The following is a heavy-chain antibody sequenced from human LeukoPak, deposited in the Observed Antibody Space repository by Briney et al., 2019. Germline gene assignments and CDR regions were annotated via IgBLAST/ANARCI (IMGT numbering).Heavy chain of an antibody. Sequence: SETLSLTCTVSGGSISSSSYYWGWIRQPPGKGLAWIGSIYYSGSTYYNPSLKSRVTISVDTSKNQFSLKLSSVTAADTAVYYCARHPTRRDGYNFGYWGQGTLVTVSS. CDR2: IYYSGST. CDR3: ARHPTRRDGYNFGY. J-gene: IGHJ4*02. V-gene: IGHV4-39*01. CDR1: GGSISSSSYY. D-gene: IGHD5-24*01.